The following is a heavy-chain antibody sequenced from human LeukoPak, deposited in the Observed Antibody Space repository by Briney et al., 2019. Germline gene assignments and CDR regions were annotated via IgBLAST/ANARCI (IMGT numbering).Heavy chain of an antibody. Sequence: SVKVSCKTSGGTFNNSAISWVRQAPGQGLEWLGVIMHLFGTAGYAQKFQGRVTITKDESTRTVYLELTSLTSDDTAVYYCARDVHGDYGSGWFDPWGQGTLVSVSS. CDR1: GGTFNNSA. CDR3: ARDVHGDYGSGWFDP. CDR2: IMHLFGTA. V-gene: IGHV1-69*05. D-gene: IGHD4-17*01. J-gene: IGHJ5*02.